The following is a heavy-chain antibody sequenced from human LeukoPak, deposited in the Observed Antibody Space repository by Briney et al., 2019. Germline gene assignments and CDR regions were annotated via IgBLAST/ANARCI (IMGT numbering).Heavy chain of an antibody. CDR3: AKAKYYFDY. CDR1: GYTITSYD. CDR2: MNPNSGNT. V-gene: IGHV1-8*01. D-gene: IGHD4/OR15-4a*01. J-gene: IGHJ4*02. Sequence: ASVKVSCKASGYTITSYDINWVRQATGQGLEWMGWMNPNSGNTGYAQKFQGRVTMTRNSSISTAYMELSSLRSEDTAVYYCAKAKYYFDYWGQGTLVTVSS.